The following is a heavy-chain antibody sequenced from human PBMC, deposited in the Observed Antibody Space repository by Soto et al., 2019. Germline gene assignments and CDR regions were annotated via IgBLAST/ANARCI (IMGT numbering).Heavy chain of an antibody. CDR2: ITPIFGTA. Sequence: ASVKVSCKASGGTFSSYAISWVRQAPGQGLEWMGGITPIFGTANYAQKFQGRVTITADKSTSTAYMELSSLRSEDTAVYYCAREELPRLDAFDIWGQGTMVTVSS. V-gene: IGHV1-69*06. J-gene: IGHJ3*02. CDR3: AREELPRLDAFDI. D-gene: IGHD1-26*01. CDR1: GGTFSSYA.